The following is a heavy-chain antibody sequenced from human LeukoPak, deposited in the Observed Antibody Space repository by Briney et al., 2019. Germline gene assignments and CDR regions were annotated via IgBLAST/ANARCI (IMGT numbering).Heavy chain of an antibody. J-gene: IGHJ4*02. CDR2: IYSSGST. CDR1: GFTVSSNY. D-gene: IGHD3-10*01. Sequence: GGSLRLSCAASGFTVSSNYMSWVRQAPGKGLEWVSVIYSSGSTYYADSVKGRFTISRHNSKNTLYLQMNSLRAEDTAVYYCAKDGVAPGSSGDFFDYWGQGTLVTVSS. V-gene: IGHV3-53*01. CDR3: AKDGVAPGSSGDFFDY.